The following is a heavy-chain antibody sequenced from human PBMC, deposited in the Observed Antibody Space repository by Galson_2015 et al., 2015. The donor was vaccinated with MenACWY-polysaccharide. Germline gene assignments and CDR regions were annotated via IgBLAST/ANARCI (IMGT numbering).Heavy chain of an antibody. CDR3: ARDVRWHYFES. D-gene: IGHD2-15*01. CDR1: GFTFSSYG. Sequence: SLRLSCAASGFTFSSYGMHWVRQAPGKGLEWVAIISSDGRSKYYADSVKGRFTISRDNSKNTLYLQMNSLRAEDTAVYYWARDVRWHYFESWGQGTLVTVSS. V-gene: IGHV3-30*03. J-gene: IGHJ4*02. CDR2: ISSDGRSK.